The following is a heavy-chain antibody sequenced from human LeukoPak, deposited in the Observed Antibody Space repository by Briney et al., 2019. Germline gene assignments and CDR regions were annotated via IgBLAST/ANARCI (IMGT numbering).Heavy chain of an antibody. Sequence: GGSRRLSCAGSGFSFSDYTMNWVRQAPGKGLEWVSSISSSSSYIYYADSVKGRFTISRDNAKNSLYLQMNSLRAEDTAVYYCARGYGRADYWGQGTLVSVSS. J-gene: IGHJ4*02. D-gene: IGHD5-18*01. CDR2: ISSSSSYI. CDR3: ARGYGRADY. V-gene: IGHV3-21*01. CDR1: GFSFSDYT.